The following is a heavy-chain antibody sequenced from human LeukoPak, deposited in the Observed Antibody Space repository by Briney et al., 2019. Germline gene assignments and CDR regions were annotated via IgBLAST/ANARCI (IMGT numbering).Heavy chain of an antibody. Sequence: SETLSLTCAVYGGSFSGYYWSWIRQPPGKGLEWIGEINHSGSTNYNPSLKSRVTVSGDTSKNQFPLKPNSVTAADTAVYYCARVYGPGSYNXXXPWXQGTLVTVSS. V-gene: IGHV4-34*01. CDR1: GGSFSGYY. CDR3: ARVYGPGSYNXXXP. D-gene: IGHD3-10*01. J-gene: IGHJ5*02. CDR2: INHSGST.